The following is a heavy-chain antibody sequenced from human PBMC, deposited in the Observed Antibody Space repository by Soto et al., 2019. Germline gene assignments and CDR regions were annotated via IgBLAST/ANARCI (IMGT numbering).Heavy chain of an antibody. CDR2: VFKDTTT. Sequence: EVQVVESGGGLVQPGGSLTLSCAVSGFTVRNNYMSWVRQAPGKGLEWVSVVFKDTTTFYADSVKDRFTISRDFSKNTLFLHMNGLRADDPATYHCARGARGETWLWGQGTLVTVSS. CDR1: GFTVRNNY. D-gene: IGHD3-10*01. V-gene: IGHV3-66*01. J-gene: IGHJ1*01. CDR3: ARGARGETWL.